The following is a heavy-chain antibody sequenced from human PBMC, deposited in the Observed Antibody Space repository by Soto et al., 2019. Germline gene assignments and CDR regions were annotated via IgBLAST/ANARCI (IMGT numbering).Heavy chain of an antibody. CDR1: GYTFTNYD. V-gene: IGHV1-8*01. Sequence: QVQLVQSGAEVKKPGASVKVSCKASGYTFTNYDINWVRQATGQGPVYMGLMNPNSGKIGYVQKFQGRVTMTTNTSIRTAYMELSSLRFEDTAVYYCARGIPVYCGGATCYSGWFDPWGQGTLVTVSS. CDR3: ARGIPVYCGGATCYSGWFDP. CDR2: MNPNSGKI. J-gene: IGHJ5*02. D-gene: IGHD2-15*01.